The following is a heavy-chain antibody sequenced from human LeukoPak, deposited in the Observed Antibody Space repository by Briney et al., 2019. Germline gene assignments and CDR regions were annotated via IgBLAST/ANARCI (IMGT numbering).Heavy chain of an antibody. D-gene: IGHD1-26*01. CDR1: GGTFSRYV. CDR2: IIPIFGKE. J-gene: IGHJ4*02. CDR3: ARSEFLYSGSYYPLAY. V-gene: IGHV1-69*01. Sequence: GASVKVSCKASGGTFSRYVISWVRQAPGQGVEGMGGIIPIFGKENYAQKVQGRVTITSDESTSTAYMELSSLRSEDTAVYYCARSEFLYSGSYYPLAYWGQGTLVTVSS.